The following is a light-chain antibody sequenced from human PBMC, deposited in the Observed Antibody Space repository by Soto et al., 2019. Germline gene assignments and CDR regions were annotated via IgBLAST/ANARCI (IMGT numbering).Light chain of an antibody. CDR2: DAY. J-gene: IGKJ4*01. V-gene: IGKV1-5*01. Sequence: DIQMTQSPSTLSTSVGDRVTITCRASQSVSRWLAWYQQQPGKAPKLLLYDAYSLESGVASRFSGSGSGAEFTLTISSLQPDDFATYYGRQYNHYSGLTFGGATKVDIK. CDR3: RQYNHYSGLT. CDR1: QSVSRW.